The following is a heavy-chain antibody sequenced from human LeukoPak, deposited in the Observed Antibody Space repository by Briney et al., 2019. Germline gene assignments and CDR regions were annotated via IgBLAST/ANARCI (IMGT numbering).Heavy chain of an antibody. V-gene: IGHV4-34*01. D-gene: IGHD6-13*01. CDR2: INHSGST. Sequence: SETLSLTCAVYSGSFSGYYWSWIRQPPGKGLEWIGEINHSGSTNYNPSLKSRVTISVDTSKNQFSLKLSSVTAADTAVYYCASLRPGIAAAGGDYWGQGTLVTVSS. CDR1: SGSFSGYY. CDR3: ASLRPGIAAAGGDY. J-gene: IGHJ4*02.